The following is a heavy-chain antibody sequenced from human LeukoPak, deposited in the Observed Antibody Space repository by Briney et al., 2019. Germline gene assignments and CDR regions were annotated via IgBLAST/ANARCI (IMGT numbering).Heavy chain of an antibody. D-gene: IGHD1-26*01. CDR2: INHSGST. CDR3: ARERVVGATSPFDY. Sequence: SETLSLTCAVYGGSFSGYYWSWIRQPPGKGLEWIGEINHSGSTNYNPSLKSRVTISVDTSKNQFSLKLSSVTAADTAVYYCARERVVGATSPFDYWGQGTLVTVSS. CDR1: GGSFSGYY. V-gene: IGHV4-34*01. J-gene: IGHJ4*02.